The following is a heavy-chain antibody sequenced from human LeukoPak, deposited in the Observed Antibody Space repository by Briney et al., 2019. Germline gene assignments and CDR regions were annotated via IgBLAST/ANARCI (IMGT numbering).Heavy chain of an antibody. J-gene: IGHJ3*02. Sequence: HPGGSLRLSCAASGFTVSSNYMSWVRQAPGKGLEWVSVNYSGGSTYYADSVKGRFTISRDNSKNTLYLQMNSLRAEDSAVYYCANPRIAAAGTRREKTFDIWGQGTMVTVSS. D-gene: IGHD6-13*01. CDR3: ANPRIAAAGTRREKTFDI. V-gene: IGHV3-53*05. CDR1: GFTVSSNY. CDR2: NYSGGST.